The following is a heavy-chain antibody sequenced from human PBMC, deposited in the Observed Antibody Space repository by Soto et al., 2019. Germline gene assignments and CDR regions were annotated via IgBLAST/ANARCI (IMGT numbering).Heavy chain of an antibody. CDR1: GFTFSSYA. CDR2: ISGSGGST. Sequence: EVQLLESGGGLVQPGGSLRLSCAASGFTFSSYAMSWVRQPPGKGLEWVSAISGSGGSTYYADSVKGRFTISRDNSKNTLYLQMNSLRAEDTAVYYCAKLVSTTARRNWYFDLWGRGTLVTVSS. V-gene: IGHV3-23*01. D-gene: IGHD4-17*01. J-gene: IGHJ2*01. CDR3: AKLVSTTARRNWYFDL.